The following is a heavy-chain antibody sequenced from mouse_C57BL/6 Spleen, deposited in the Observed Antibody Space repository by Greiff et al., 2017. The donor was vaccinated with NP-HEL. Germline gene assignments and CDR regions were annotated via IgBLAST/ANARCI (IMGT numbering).Heavy chain of an antibody. CDR1: GYSFTGYY. V-gene: IGHV1-42*01. CDR2: INPSTGGT. J-gene: IGHJ3*01. D-gene: IGHD2-4*01. Sequence: VHVKQSGPELVKPGASVKISCKASGYSFTGYYMNWVKQSPEKSLEWIGEINPSTGGTTYNQKFKAKATLTVDKSSSTAYMQLKSLTSEDSAVYYCARDYDGAWFAYWGQGTLVTVSA. CDR3: ARDYDGAWFAY.